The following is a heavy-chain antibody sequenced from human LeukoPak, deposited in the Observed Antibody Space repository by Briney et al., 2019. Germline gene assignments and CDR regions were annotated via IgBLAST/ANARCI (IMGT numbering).Heavy chain of an antibody. D-gene: IGHD6-19*01. V-gene: IGHV1-2*02. J-gene: IGHJ4*02. Sequence: ASVKVSCKASGHTFTGYYMHWVRQAPGQGLEWMGWINPNSGGTNHAQKFQGRVSMTRDTSISTAYMELSRLRSDDTAVYYCAQSSGWDSLKYWGQGALVTVSS. CDR1: GHTFTGYY. CDR3: AQSSGWDSLKY. CDR2: INPNSGGT.